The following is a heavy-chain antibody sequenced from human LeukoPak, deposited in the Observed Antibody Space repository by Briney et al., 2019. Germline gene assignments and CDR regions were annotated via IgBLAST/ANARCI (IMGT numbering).Heavy chain of an antibody. V-gene: IGHV3-23*01. CDR2: IAGRSETT. CDR3: AKERYTYGSSHIDH. Sequence: GGSLRLSCVASGFTFDDYAMTWVRQTPGRGLEWLSTIAGRSETTYYADSVKGRFTISRDTSQGTVFLQMDSLRVDDTALYFCAKERYTYGSSHIDHWGQGTLVTVSS. CDR1: GFTFDDYA. D-gene: IGHD5-18*01. J-gene: IGHJ4*02.